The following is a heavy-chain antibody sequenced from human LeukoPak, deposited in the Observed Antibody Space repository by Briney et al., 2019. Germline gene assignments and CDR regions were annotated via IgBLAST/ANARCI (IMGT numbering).Heavy chain of an antibody. J-gene: IGHJ3*02. D-gene: IGHD4-17*01. CDR1: GYTFTNYA. CDR2: INPNGGGT. V-gene: IGHV1-2*02. Sequence: ASVKVSCKASGYTFTNYAMNWVRQAPGQGLEWMGWINPNGGGTNYAQKFQGRVTMTRDTSISTAYMELSRLRSDDTAVYYCARYGSNAFDIWGQGTMVTVSS. CDR3: ARYGSNAFDI.